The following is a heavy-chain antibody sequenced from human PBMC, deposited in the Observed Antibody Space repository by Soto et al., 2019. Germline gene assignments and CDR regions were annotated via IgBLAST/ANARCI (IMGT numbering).Heavy chain of an antibody. D-gene: IGHD1-26*01. CDR3: ARGSIVAAAYGMDV. Sequence: QVRLVESGGGVVQPGRSLRLSCAASGFSFSTYGMHWVRQAPGKGLEWVAVIWHDGSKTYYADSVKGRLIISRDNSKNTLSVQINSLRAEDRGVYFCARGSIVAAAYGMDVWGQGTTVTVS. CDR2: IWHDGSKT. J-gene: IGHJ6*02. V-gene: IGHV3-33*01. CDR1: GFSFSTYG.